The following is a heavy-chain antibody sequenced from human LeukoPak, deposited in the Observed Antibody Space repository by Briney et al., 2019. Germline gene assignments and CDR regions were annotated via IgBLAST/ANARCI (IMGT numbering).Heavy chain of an antibody. CDR2: FDPEDGET. V-gene: IGHV1-24*01. D-gene: IGHD3-22*01. Sequence: GASVKVSCKVSGYTLTELSMHWVRQAPGKGLEWMGGFDPEDGETIYAQKFQGRVTMTEDTSTDTAYMELSSLRSEDTAVYYCATEVPRYYYDSSGYYYFDYWGQVTLVTVSS. J-gene: IGHJ4*02. CDR3: ATEVPRYYYDSSGYYYFDY. CDR1: GYTLTELS.